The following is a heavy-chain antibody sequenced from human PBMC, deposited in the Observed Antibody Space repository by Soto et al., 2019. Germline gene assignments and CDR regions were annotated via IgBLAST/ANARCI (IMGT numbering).Heavy chain of an antibody. CDR2: INHSGST. V-gene: IGHV4-34*01. CDR1: GGSFSGYY. Sequence: QVQLQQRGAGLLKPSETLSLTCAVYGGSFSGYYWSWIRQPPGKGLEWIGEINHSGSTNYNPSLKSRATISVDMPKNQFSLKLSAVTAADTAGYYCARVPGRYQLLSRFDPWGQGTLVNVSS. D-gene: IGHD2-2*01. CDR3: ARVPGRYQLLSRFDP. J-gene: IGHJ5*02.